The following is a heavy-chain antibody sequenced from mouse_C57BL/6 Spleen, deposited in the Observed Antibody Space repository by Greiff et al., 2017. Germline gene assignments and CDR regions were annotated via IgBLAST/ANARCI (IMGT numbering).Heavy chain of an antibody. CDR3: ARDYPQGYFDF. CDR2: IDPSSGGT. Sequence: QVQLKQPGAELVKPGASVKLSCKASGYTFTNYYMHWVKPRPGHGLEWIGWIDPSSGGTKYHAKFTSKATLTVDKPSSTAYMQLSSLTSGDSAVYYCARDYPQGYFDFWGTGTTVTVSS. V-gene: IGHV1-72*01. D-gene: IGHD2-4*01. CDR1: GYTFTNYY. J-gene: IGHJ1*03.